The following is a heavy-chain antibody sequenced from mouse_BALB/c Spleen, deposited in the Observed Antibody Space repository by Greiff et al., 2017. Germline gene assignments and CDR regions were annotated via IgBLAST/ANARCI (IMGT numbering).Heavy chain of an antibody. D-gene: IGHD2-1*01. CDR2: ISNGGGST. CDR3: ARHDGNSYYAMDY. Sequence: EVKVVESGGGLVQPGGSLKLSCAASGFTFSSYTMSWVRQTPEKRLEWVAYISNGGGSTYYPDTVKGRFTISRDNAKNTLYLQMSSLKSEDTAMYYCARHDGNSYYAMDYWGQGTSVTVSS. V-gene: IGHV5-12-2*01. J-gene: IGHJ4*01. CDR1: GFTFSSYT.